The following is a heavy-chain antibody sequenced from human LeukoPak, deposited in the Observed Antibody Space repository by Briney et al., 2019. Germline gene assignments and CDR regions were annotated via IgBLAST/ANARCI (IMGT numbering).Heavy chain of an antibody. D-gene: IGHD6-19*01. J-gene: IGHJ6*02. CDR2: IIPIFGTA. Sequence: SVKVSCKASGYTFTSYGISWVRQAPGQGLEWMGGIIPIFGTANYAQKLQGRVTITTDESTSTAYMELRSLRSDDTAVYYCARDRAVAGSKGYYYYGMDVWGQGTTVTVSS. CDR3: ARDRAVAGSKGYYYYGMDV. CDR1: GYTFTSYG. V-gene: IGHV1-69*05.